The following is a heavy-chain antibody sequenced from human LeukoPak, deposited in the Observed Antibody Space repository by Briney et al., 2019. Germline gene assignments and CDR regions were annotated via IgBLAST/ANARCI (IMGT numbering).Heavy chain of an antibody. J-gene: IGHJ4*02. D-gene: IGHD3-3*01. CDR1: GFTFSSYG. CDR3: AKGNYNYDFWSGHDY. V-gene: IGHV3-30*02. Sequence: GGSLRLSCAASGFTFSSYGMHWVRQAPGKGLEWVAFIRYDGSNKYYADSVKGRFTISRDNSKNTLHLQMNSLRPEDTAVYYCAKGNYNYDFWSGHDYWGQGTLVTVSS. CDR2: IRYDGSNK.